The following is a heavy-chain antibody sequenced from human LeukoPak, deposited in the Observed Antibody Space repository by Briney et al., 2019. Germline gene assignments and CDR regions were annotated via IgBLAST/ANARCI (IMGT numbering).Heavy chain of an antibody. V-gene: IGHV3-48*01. D-gene: IGHD6-13*01. Sequence: GGSLRLSCAASEFTFSTYNMNWVRQAPGKGPEWVSYISSGSGTIYYADSVKGRFTISRDNSKNTLYLQMNSLRAEDTAVYYCARDPAEGAAAGTFDYWGQGTLVTVSS. CDR2: ISSGSGTI. J-gene: IGHJ4*02. CDR3: ARDPAEGAAAGTFDY. CDR1: EFTFSTYN.